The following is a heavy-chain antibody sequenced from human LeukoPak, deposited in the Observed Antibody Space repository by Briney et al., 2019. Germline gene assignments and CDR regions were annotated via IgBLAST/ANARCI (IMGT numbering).Heavy chain of an antibody. J-gene: IGHJ4*02. D-gene: IGHD3-3*01. Sequence: GGSLRLSCSASGFTFSDYALHWGRQAPGKGLEYVSTISSNGGGTHYADSVRGRFTISRDNSKNTLYLQMSSLRPEDTAVYYCVKDITPYYFDYWGQGTLVTVSS. CDR2: ISSNGGGT. CDR1: GFTFSDYA. CDR3: VKDITPYYFDY. V-gene: IGHV3-64D*06.